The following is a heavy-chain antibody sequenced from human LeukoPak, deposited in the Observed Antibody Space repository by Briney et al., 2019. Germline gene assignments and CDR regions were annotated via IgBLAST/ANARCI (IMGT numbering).Heavy chain of an antibody. CDR2: IYYSGST. CDR3: ASSLRDNDAFDI. J-gene: IGHJ3*02. CDR1: DGSINSFY. D-gene: IGHD4-17*01. Sequence: PSETLSLTCTVSDGSINSFYWSWIRQPPGKGLEWIGYIYYSGSTNYNPSLKSRVTISVDTSKNQFSLKLSSVTAADTAVYYCASSLRDNDAFDIWGQGTMVTVSS. V-gene: IGHV4-59*01.